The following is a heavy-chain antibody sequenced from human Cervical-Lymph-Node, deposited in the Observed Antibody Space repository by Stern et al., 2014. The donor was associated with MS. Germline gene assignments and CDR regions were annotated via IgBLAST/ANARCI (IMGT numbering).Heavy chain of an antibody. CDR3: ARARAIAVAFDL. D-gene: IGHD6-19*01. CDR2: IYYRGSH. J-gene: IGHJ2*01. CDR1: RYSINSDYY. Sequence: AQLVESGPGLVKPSETLSLTCTVSRYSINSDYYWGWIRQPPGKGLAWSGRIYYRGSHYYNSSLKSRSPISVDTSKTQFSLKLSSVTAADTAVYYCARARAIAVAFDLWGRGTLVTVSS. V-gene: IGHV4-38-2*02.